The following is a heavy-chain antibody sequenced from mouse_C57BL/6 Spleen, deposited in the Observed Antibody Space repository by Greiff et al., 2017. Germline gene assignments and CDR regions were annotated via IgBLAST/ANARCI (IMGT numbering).Heavy chain of an antibody. D-gene: IGHD1-1*02. Sequence: QVQLKESGAELVRPGTSVKMSCKASGYTFTNYWIGWAKQRPGHGLEWIGDIYPGGGYTNYNEKFKGKATLTADKSSSTAYMQFSSLTSEDSAIYYCARRWTTGSMDYWGQGTSVTVSS. CDR1: GYTFTNYW. CDR3: ARRWTTGSMDY. CDR2: IYPGGGYT. J-gene: IGHJ4*01. V-gene: IGHV1-63*01.